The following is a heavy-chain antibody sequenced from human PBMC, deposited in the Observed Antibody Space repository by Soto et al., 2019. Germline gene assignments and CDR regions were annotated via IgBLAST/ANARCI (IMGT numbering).Heavy chain of an antibody. J-gene: IGHJ4*02. D-gene: IGHD2-2*01. CDR3: ARADLLWDSFDL. CDR2: ISNSGSST. Sequence: PGGSLRLSCAASGFPFRNFAMAWVRQAPGKGLEWVSIISNSGSSTYHGDSVKGRFTTSRDNSKGTLSLHMRGVRIDDTAAYFCARADLLWDSFDLWGQGTLVTVS. CDR1: GFPFRNFA. V-gene: IGHV3-23*05.